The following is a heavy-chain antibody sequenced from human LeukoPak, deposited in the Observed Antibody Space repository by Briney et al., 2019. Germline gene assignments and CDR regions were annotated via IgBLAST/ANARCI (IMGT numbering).Heavy chain of an antibody. CDR1: GFTVSSNY. D-gene: IGHD1-1*01. V-gene: IGHV3-53*01. Sequence: PGGSLKLSCAASGFTVSSNYMSWVRQAPGKGLEWVSVIYSGGSTYYADSVKGRFTISRDNSKNTLYLQMNSLRAEDTAVYYCARGYGYYYYGMDVWGQGTTVTVSS. CDR2: IYSGGST. J-gene: IGHJ6*02. CDR3: ARGYGYYYYGMDV.